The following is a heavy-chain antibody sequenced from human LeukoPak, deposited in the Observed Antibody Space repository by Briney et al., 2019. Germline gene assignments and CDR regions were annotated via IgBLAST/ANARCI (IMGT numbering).Heavy chain of an antibody. CDR1: GGTFSSYA. D-gene: IGHD3-22*01. V-gene: IGHV1-69*04. CDR3: ARVKDDSSGYHPVGREY. J-gene: IGHJ4*02. CDR2: IIPILGIA. Sequence: ASVKVSCKASGGTFSSYAISWVRQAPGQGLEWMGRIIPILGIANYAQKFQGRVTITADKSTSTAYMELSSLRSEDTAVYYCARVKDDSSGYHPVGREYWGQGALVTVSS.